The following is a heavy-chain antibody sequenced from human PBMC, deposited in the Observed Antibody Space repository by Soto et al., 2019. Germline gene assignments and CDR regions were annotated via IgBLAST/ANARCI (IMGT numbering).Heavy chain of an antibody. J-gene: IGHJ4*02. CDR1: GGSISSYY. Sequence: SETLSLTCTGSGGSISSYYWSWIRQPPGKGLEWIGYIYYSGSTNYNPSLKSRVTISVDTSKNQFSLKLSSVTAADTAVYYCARGFYSSRRFDYWGQGTLVTVSS. D-gene: IGHD6-13*01. CDR3: ARGFYSSRRFDY. V-gene: IGHV4-59*01. CDR2: IYYSGST.